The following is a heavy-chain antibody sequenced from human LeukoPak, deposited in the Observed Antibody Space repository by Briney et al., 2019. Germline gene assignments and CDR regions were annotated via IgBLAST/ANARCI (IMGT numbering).Heavy chain of an antibody. Sequence: GASVKVSCKASGYTFTSYGISWVRLAPGQGLEWMGWISAYNGNTNYAQKLQGRVTMTTDTSTSTAYMELRSLRSDDTAVYYCARSDSSGSEYYGMDVWGQGTTVTVSS. J-gene: IGHJ6*02. D-gene: IGHD3-22*01. V-gene: IGHV1-18*01. CDR2: ISAYNGNT. CDR3: ARSDSSGSEYYGMDV. CDR1: GYTFTSYG.